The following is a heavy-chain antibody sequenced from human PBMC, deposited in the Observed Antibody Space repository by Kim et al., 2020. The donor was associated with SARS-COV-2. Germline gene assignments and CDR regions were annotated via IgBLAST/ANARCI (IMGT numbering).Heavy chain of an antibody. J-gene: IGHJ6*03. CDR3: ARDRLNDIVVVVPTFYMDV. D-gene: IGHD2-15*01. V-gene: IGHV3-74*01. Sequence: GRFTSSRDNAKNTLYLQMNSLRAEDTAVYYCARDRLNDIVVVVPTFYMDVWGKGTTVTVSS.